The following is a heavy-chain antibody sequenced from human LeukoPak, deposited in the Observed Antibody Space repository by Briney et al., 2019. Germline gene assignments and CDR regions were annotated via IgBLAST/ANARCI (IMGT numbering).Heavy chain of an antibody. CDR1: GFTFSSHW. Sequence: TGGSLRLSCAASGFTFSSHWMHWVRQAPGKGLVWVPGIQTDGSSTDYADSVKGRFTISRDNAKSTLYLQMNSLRAEDTAVYYCARDRPHNWFDPWGQGTLVTVSS. V-gene: IGHV3-74*01. CDR3: ARDRPHNWFDP. CDR2: IQTDGSST. J-gene: IGHJ5*02.